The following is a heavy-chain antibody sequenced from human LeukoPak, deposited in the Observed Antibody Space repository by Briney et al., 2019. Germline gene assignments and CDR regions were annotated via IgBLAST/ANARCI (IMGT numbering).Heavy chain of an antibody. CDR3: ARGARGAYFDY. CDR2: IYGADTI. J-gene: IGHJ4*02. Sequence: AGGSLRLSCAASGFTISSSYMSWVRQVPGKGLEWVSCIYGADTIYYADFVKDRFTISRDSNRNILYLQMNSLRADDTAVYYCARGARGAYFDYWGQGSLVDVSS. D-gene: IGHD4/OR15-4a*01. V-gene: IGHV3-66*01. CDR1: GFTISSSY.